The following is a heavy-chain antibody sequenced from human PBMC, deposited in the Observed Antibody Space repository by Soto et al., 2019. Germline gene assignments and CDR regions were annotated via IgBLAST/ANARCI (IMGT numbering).Heavy chain of an antibody. D-gene: IGHD3-10*01. V-gene: IGHV4-39*01. CDR1: GFSISSIIYY. CDR2: IYYSGST. J-gene: IGHJ5*02. Sequence: TSETPSLTSTFSGFSISSIIYYWGWIRQPPGKGLEWIGSIYYSGSTYYNPSLKSRVTISVDTSKNQFSLKLSSVTAADTAVYYCARHWRITMVRGVIFWFDPWGQGTLVTVSS. CDR3: ARHWRITMVRGVIFWFDP.